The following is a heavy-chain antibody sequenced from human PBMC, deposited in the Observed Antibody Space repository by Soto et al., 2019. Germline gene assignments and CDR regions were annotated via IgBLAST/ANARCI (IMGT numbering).Heavy chain of an antibody. CDR2: ISYDGSNK. CDR1: GFTFSSYA. V-gene: IGHV3-30-3*01. J-gene: IGHJ6*02. Sequence: LRLSCAASGFTFSSYAMHWVRQAPGKGLEWVAVISYDGSNKYYADSVKGRFTISRDNSKNTLYLQMNSLRAEDTAVYYCARDRGRWLQSTYYYYGMDVWGQGTTVTVSS. CDR3: ARDRGRWLQSTYYYYGMDV. D-gene: IGHD3-16*01.